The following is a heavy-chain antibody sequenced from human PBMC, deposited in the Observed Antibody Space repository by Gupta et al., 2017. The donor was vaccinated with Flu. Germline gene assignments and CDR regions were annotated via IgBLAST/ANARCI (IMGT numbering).Heavy chain of an antibody. V-gene: IGHV3-33*01. J-gene: IGHJ3*02. CDR2: MWYDGSNK. Sequence: APGKGLEWVAVMWYDGSNKYYADSVKGRFTISRDNSKNTLYLQMNSLRAEDTAVYYCAREATVTTPGDAFDIWVQGTMVTVSS. D-gene: IGHD4-17*01. CDR3: AREATVTTPGDAFDI.